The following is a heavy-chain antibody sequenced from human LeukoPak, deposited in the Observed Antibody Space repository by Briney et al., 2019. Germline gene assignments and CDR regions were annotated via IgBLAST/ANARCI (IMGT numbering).Heavy chain of an antibody. D-gene: IGHD5-24*01. CDR2: ISRSGGST. V-gene: IGHV3-23*01. Sequence: PGVSLRLSCAASGFTFSSYAMSWVRQAPGKGLEWVSAISRSGGSTYYAGAVKGRFTISRDNSKNTLYLQMNSLRAEDTAVYYCAKDGDGYNYRWDPHTLFDYWGQGTLVTVSS. CDR1: GFTFSSYA. J-gene: IGHJ4*02. CDR3: AKDGDGYNYRWDPHTLFDY.